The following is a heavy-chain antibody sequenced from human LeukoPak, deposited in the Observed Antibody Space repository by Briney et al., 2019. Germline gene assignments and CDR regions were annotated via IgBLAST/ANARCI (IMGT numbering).Heavy chain of an antibody. Sequence: GGSLRLSCAGSGFTFSTYWMHWVRQAPGGGLVWVSGINTDGSTTSYADSVKGRFTISRDNAKNTVYLQMSSLRAEDTAVYYCAKESGYDVDLEYWGQGALVTVSS. J-gene: IGHJ4*02. CDR3: AKESGYDVDLEY. CDR2: INTDGSTT. CDR1: GFTFSTYW. D-gene: IGHD5-12*01. V-gene: IGHV3-74*01.